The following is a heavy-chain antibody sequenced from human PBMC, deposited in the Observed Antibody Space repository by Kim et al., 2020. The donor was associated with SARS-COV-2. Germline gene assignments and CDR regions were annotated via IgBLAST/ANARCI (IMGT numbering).Heavy chain of an antibody. CDR3: ARGPWDSSGYYYVD. Sequence: GGSLRLSCAASGFTVSSNYMSWVRQAPGKGLEWVSVIYSGGSTYYADSVKGRFTISRDNSKNTLYLQMNSLRAEDTAVYYCARGPWDSSGYYYVDWGQGTLVTVSS. CDR2: IYSGGST. V-gene: IGHV3-66*02. D-gene: IGHD3-22*01. J-gene: IGHJ4*02. CDR1: GFTVSSNY.